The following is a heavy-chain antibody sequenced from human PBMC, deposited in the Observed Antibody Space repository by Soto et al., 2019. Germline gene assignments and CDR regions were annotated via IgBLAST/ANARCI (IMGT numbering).Heavy chain of an antibody. CDR1: GGSISSGNYY. J-gene: IGHJ4*02. CDR2: ISYSGST. V-gene: IGHV4-30-4*01. CDR3: ATMGTPATGLYFFDY. D-gene: IGHD2-15*01. Sequence: QVQLQESGPGLVKPSQTLSLTCTVSGGSISSGNYYWSWIRQPPGKGLEWIGFISYSGSTYYSTYLKSRVTISVDTSKSQFSLNLSFVTAADTAVYYCATMGTPATGLYFFDYWGQGSLVTVSS.